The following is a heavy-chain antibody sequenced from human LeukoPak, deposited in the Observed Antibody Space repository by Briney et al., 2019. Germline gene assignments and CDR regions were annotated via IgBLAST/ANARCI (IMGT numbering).Heavy chain of an antibody. D-gene: IGHD1-1*01. V-gene: IGHV3-7*03. CDR3: VGGGGTFVY. CDR1: GFFFCLFR. Sequence: GGSLGLSCGARGFFFCLFRRPGSARAPGKGLEWVANIKEDGSEKYYVDSLKGRFTISRDNAKNSLYLQMNSLRAEDTAVYYCVGGGGTFVYWGQGTLVTVSS. CDR2: IKEDGSEK. J-gene: IGHJ4*02.